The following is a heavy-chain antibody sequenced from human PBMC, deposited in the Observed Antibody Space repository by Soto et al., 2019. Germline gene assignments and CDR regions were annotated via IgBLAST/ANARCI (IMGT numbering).Heavy chain of an antibody. CDR1: GFTFSSYG. J-gene: IGHJ6*02. D-gene: IGHD2-15*01. Sequence: QVQLVESGGGVVQPGRSLRLSCAASGFTFSSYGMHWVRQAPGKGLEWVAVIWYDGSNKYYADSVKGRFTISRDNSKNSLYLQMNSLRAKDTAVYYCARSDGYCSGGSCYGYYYYGMDVWGQGTTVTVSS. V-gene: IGHV3-33*01. CDR2: IWYDGSNK. CDR3: ARSDGYCSGGSCYGYYYYGMDV.